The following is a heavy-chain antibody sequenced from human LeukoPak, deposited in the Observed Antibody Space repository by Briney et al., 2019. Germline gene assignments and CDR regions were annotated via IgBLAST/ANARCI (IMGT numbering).Heavy chain of an antibody. CDR1: GFTFSSYS. CDR2: ISSSSSTI. Sequence: GGSLRLSCAASGFTFSSYSMNWVRQAPGKGLEWVSYISSSSSTIYYADFVKGRFTISRDNAKNSLYLQMNSLRAEDTAVYYCARDHVYYYYYMDVWGKGTTVTVSS. CDR3: ARDHVYYYYYMDV. V-gene: IGHV3-48*01. J-gene: IGHJ6*03.